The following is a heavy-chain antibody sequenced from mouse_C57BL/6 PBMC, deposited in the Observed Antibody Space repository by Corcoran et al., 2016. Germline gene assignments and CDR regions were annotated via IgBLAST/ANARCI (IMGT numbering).Heavy chain of an antibody. Sequence: QVTLKESGPGILQSSQTLSLTCSFSGFSLSTSGMGVSWTRQPSGKGLEWLAHIYWDDDKRYNPSLKSRLTISKDTSRNQVFLKITSVDTADTATYYCARTHYDYPCYFDVWGTGTTVTVSS. CDR3: ARTHYDYPCYFDV. J-gene: IGHJ1*03. CDR1: GFSLSTSGMG. CDR2: IYWDDDK. D-gene: IGHD2-4*01. V-gene: IGHV8-12*01.